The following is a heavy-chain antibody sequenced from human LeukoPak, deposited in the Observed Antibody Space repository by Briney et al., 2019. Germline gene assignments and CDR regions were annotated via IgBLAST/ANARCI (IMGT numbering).Heavy chain of an antibody. V-gene: IGHV3-7*01. CDR2: IKQDGSEK. Sequence: GGSLRLSCAASGFTFSSYWMSWVRQAPGKGLEWVANIKQDGSEKCYVDSVKGRFTISRDNSKNTLYLQMNSLRAEDTAVYYCAKSTGTLADYWGQGTLVTVSS. CDR1: GFTFSSYW. J-gene: IGHJ4*02. D-gene: IGHD1-7*01. CDR3: AKSTGTLADY.